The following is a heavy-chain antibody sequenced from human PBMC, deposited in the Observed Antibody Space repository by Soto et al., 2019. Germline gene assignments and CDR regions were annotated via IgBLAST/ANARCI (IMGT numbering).Heavy chain of an antibody. D-gene: IGHD2-21*02. CDR3: ARASELCGGDCYSEYFQH. Sequence: QVQLVESGGGVVQPGRSLRLSCAASGFTFSSYGMHWVRQAPGKGLEWVAVIWYDGSNKYYADSVKGRFTISRDNSKNTLYLQRNSLRAEDTAVYYCARASELCGGDCYSEYFQHWGQGTLVTVSS. J-gene: IGHJ1*01. CDR1: GFTFSSYG. V-gene: IGHV3-33*01. CDR2: IWYDGSNK.